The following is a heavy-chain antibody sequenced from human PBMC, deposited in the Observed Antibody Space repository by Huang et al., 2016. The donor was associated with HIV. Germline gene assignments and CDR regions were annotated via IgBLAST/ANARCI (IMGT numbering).Heavy chain of an antibody. CDR1: GFRFDNSA. D-gene: IGHD1-26*01. CDR2: ISCNSANI. CDR3: VKGDIVGTANFFDY. V-gene: IGHV3-9*01. J-gene: IGHJ4*02. Sequence: GGNLIQTGGSLRPACAASGFRFDNSAMYWVRQAPGKGLEWVSSISCNSANIAYGDSVKGRFTISRDNARNSLYLQMNSLRPDDTALYYCVKGDIVGTANFFDYWGQGTQVSVSS.